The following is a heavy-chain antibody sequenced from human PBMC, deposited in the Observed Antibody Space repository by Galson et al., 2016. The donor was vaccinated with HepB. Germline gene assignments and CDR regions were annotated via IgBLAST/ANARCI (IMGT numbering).Heavy chain of an antibody. CDR3: ATYSMRQDY. CDR1: GITFSDHY. J-gene: IGHJ4*02. D-gene: IGHD2-21*01. Sequence: SLRLSCAVSGITFSDHYMTWIRQAPGKGLEWIATINSLGFATHYADSVKGRFTISRDNAMNSLHLQMDSLSVEDTAIYYCATYSMRQDYWGQGILVTVSS. V-gene: IGHV3-11*04. CDR2: INSLGFAT.